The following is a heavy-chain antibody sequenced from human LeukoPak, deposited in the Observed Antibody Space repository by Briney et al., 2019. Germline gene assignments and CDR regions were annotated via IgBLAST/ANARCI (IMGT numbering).Heavy chain of an antibody. Sequence: SETLSLTCTVSGGSISSYYWSWIRQPPGKGLEWIGYIYYSGSTNYNPSLKSRVTISVDTSKNQFSLQLNSVTPEDTAVYYCARGSGDRIAASYNWFDPWGQGTLVTVSS. CDR2: IYYSGST. CDR1: GGSISSYY. V-gene: IGHV4-59*12. CDR3: ARGSGDRIAASYNWFDP. J-gene: IGHJ5*02. D-gene: IGHD6-13*01.